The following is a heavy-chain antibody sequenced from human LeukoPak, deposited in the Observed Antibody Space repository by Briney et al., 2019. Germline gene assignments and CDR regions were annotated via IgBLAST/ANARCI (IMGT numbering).Heavy chain of an antibody. Sequence: ASVKVSCKVSGYTLTELSMHWVRQAPGKGGEWMGGFDPEDGETIYAQKFQGRVTMTEDTSTDTAYMELSSLRSEDTAVYYCATLYTGTTSWFDPWGQGTLVTVSS. CDR1: GYTLTELS. V-gene: IGHV1-24*01. D-gene: IGHD1-1*01. J-gene: IGHJ5*02. CDR3: ATLYTGTTSWFDP. CDR2: FDPEDGET.